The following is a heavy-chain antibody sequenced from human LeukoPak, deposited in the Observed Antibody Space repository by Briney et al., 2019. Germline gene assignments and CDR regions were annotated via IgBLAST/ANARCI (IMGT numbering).Heavy chain of an antibody. D-gene: IGHD3-10*01. CDR1: GFSLCTSGMC. CDR3: ARFGEPIGDIDY. Sequence: RESGPALVKPTQTLTLTCTFSGFSLCTSGMCVSWIRQPPGKALEWLARIDWDDDKYYSTSLKTRLTISKDTSKNQVVLTMTNMDPVDTATYYCARFGEPIGDIDYWGQGTLVTVSS. CDR2: IDWDDDK. V-gene: IGHV2-70*11. J-gene: IGHJ4*02.